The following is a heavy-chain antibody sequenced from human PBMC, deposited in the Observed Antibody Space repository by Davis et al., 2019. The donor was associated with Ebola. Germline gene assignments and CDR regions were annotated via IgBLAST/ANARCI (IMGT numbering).Heavy chain of an antibody. V-gene: IGHV3-48*02. CDR2: ISSSSSTI. D-gene: IGHD6-6*01. J-gene: IGHJ5*02. CDR1: GFTFSSYS. Sequence: GESLKISCAASGFTFSSYSMNWVRQAPGKGLEWVSYISSSSSTIYYADSVKGRFTISRDNAKNSLYLQMNSLRDEDTAVYYCARDWASSSSYLPYNWFDPWGQGTLVTVSS. CDR3: ARDWASSSSYLPYNWFDP.